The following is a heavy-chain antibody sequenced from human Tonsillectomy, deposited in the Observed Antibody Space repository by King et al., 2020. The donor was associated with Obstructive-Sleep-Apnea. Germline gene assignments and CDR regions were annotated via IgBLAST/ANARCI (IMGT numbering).Heavy chain of an antibody. Sequence: QLQESGPGLVKPSETLSLTCTVSGGSISSYYWSWIRQPPGKGLEWIGYIYYSGSTNYNPSLKSRVTISVDTSKNQFSLKLSSVTAVDTAVYYCARGDSYGSGINWFDPRGQGTLVTVSS. CDR3: ARGDSYGSGINWFDP. CDR2: IYYSGST. D-gene: IGHD3-10*01. V-gene: IGHV4-59*01. J-gene: IGHJ5*02. CDR1: GGSISSYY.